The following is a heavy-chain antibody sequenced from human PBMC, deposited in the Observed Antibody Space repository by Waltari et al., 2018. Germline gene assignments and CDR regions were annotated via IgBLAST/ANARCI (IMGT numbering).Heavy chain of an antibody. J-gene: IGHJ4*02. Sequence: EVQLVESGGGLVQPGGSLRLSCAASGFTFSSYWMSWVRQAPGKGREGGANIKQDGSDKYYVYSVKGRFTISRDNAKNSLYLQMNSLRAEDTSVYYCARDLPQSYDYVWGSYRQSAFDYLGQGTLVTVSS. V-gene: IGHV3-7*01. CDR2: IKQDGSDK. D-gene: IGHD3-16*02. CDR3: ARDLPQSYDYVWGSYRQSAFDY. CDR1: GFTFSSYW.